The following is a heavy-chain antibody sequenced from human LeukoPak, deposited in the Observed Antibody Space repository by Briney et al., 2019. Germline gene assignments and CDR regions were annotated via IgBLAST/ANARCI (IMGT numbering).Heavy chain of an antibody. CDR3: ARDVRRSSSSANSYCYYMDV. V-gene: IGHV4-4*07. D-gene: IGHD6-6*01. Sequence: SETLSLTCTLSVGSIRNYYWGWIRPPAGEGLGWIGRIYTSGDPNFKPSLKRPVPQSVDTSKNHFSLKLDSVTAADTAVYYCARDVRRSSSSANSYCYYMDVWGKGTTVTVSS. CDR2: IYTSGDP. CDR1: VGSIRNYY. J-gene: IGHJ6*03.